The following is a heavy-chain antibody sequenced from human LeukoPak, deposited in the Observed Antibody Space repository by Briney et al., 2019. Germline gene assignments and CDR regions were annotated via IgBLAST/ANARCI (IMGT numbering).Heavy chain of an antibody. J-gene: IGHJ4*02. Sequence: ASVKVSCKASGYTFTGYYMHWVRQAPGQGLEWMGWISAYNGNTNYAQKLQGRVTMTTDTSTSTAYMELRSLRSDDTAVYYCAREWTYYPLDYWGQGTLVTVSS. D-gene: IGHD3-10*01. CDR1: GYTFTGYY. CDR3: AREWTYYPLDY. V-gene: IGHV1-18*04. CDR2: ISAYNGNT.